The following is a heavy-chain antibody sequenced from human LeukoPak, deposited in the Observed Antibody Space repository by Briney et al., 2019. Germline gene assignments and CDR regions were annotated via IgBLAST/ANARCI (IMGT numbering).Heavy chain of an antibody. Sequence: AAVKVSCKASGYSFSNYPIHWVRQAPGQGLEWMGWINTDNGNTKSSQQFQGRVTITRDTSASTAYMELSSLRSEDTAVYYCARDLVLIIFTYGGASGCGYWGQGTLVTVSS. J-gene: IGHJ4*02. D-gene: IGHD3-16*01. V-gene: IGHV1-3*04. CDR1: GYSFSNYP. CDR2: INTDNGNT. CDR3: ARDLVLIIFTYGGASGCGY.